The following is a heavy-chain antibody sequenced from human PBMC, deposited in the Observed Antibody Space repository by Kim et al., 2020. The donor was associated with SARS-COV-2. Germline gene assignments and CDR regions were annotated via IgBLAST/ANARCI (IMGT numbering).Heavy chain of an antibody. Sequence: TKYAQNFQGRVTMTRDTSISTAFIELSGLRSDDTAVYYCATGNEIYYFNYWGQGTLVTVSS. V-gene: IGHV1-2*02. CDR2: T. J-gene: IGHJ4*02. D-gene: IGHD1-1*01. CDR3: ATGNEIYYFNY.